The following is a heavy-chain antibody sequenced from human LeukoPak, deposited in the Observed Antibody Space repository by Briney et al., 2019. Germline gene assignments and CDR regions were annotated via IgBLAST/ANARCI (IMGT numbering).Heavy chain of an antibody. CDR1: GFTFSSYA. V-gene: IGHV3-30-3*01. J-gene: IGHJ4*02. CDR3: ARDLGYSFDY. CDR2: ISYDGSNK. Sequence: GGSLRPSCAASGFTFSSYAMHWVRQAPGKGLEWVAVISYDGSNKYYADSVKGRFTISRDNSKNTLYLQMNSLRAEDTAVYYCARDLGYSFDYWGQGTLVTVSS. D-gene: IGHD3-16*01.